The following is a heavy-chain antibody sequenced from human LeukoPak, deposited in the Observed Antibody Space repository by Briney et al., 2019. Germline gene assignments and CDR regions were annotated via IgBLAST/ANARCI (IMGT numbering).Heavy chain of an antibody. V-gene: IGHV3-30*04. Sequence: QPGGSLRLSCAASGFTFSSYAMHWVRQAAGKGLEWVAVISYDGSNKYYADSVKGRFTISRDNAKNSLYLQMNSLRAEDTAVYYCARASLRTAGAFDIWGQGTMVTVSS. D-gene: IGHD1-14*01. J-gene: IGHJ3*02. CDR2: ISYDGSNK. CDR3: ARASLRTAGAFDI. CDR1: GFTFSSYA.